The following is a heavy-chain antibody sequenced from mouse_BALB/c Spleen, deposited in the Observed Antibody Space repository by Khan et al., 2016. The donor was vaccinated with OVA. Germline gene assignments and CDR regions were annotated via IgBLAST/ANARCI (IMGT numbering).Heavy chain of an antibody. Sequence: EVKLLESGPGLVKPSLSLSLTCTVTGYSITSDYAWYWIRQFPGNKLECMGYISSTGSPHYNPSLKSRISITRALSKNQFFLQLKSVTTEDTATYYCARSLYYSYGYALDCWGRGTSVTVSS. CDR3: ARSLYYSYGYALDC. D-gene: IGHD2-12*01. CDR1: GYSITSDYA. J-gene: IGHJ4*01. CDR2: ISSTGSP. V-gene: IGHV3-2*02.